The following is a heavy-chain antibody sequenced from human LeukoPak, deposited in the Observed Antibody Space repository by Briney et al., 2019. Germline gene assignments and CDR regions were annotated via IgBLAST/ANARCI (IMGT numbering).Heavy chain of an antibody. V-gene: IGHV4-59*01. CDR1: GGFISGYY. Sequence: SETLSLTCTVSGGFISGYYWSWIRQPPGKGLEWIGYIYYTGDTNYNPSLKSRVTISADSSKNQFSLKLSSVTAADTAVYYCARGRVDVDYWGQGTLVTVSS. CDR2: IYYTGDT. J-gene: IGHJ4*02. D-gene: IGHD3/OR15-3a*01. CDR3: ARGRVDVDY.